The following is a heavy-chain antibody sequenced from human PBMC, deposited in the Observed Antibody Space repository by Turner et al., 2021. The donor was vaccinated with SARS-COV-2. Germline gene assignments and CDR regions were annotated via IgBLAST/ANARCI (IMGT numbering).Heavy chain of an antibody. CDR2: TSYDGSNK. J-gene: IGHJ4*02. CDR1: GFTFSSYG. Sequence: QVQLVESGGGVVQPGRSLRLSCAASGFTFSSYGMHWVRQDPGKGLEWGAVTSYDGSNKYYADSVKGRFTISRDNSKNTRYLQMNSLRAEETAVYYCAKQQGLYSNPMYYFDYWGQGTLVTVSS. D-gene: IGHD4-4*01. V-gene: IGHV3-30*18. CDR3: AKQQGLYSNPMYYFDY.